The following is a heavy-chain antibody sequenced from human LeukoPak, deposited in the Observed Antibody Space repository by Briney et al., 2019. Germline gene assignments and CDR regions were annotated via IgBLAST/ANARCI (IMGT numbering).Heavy chain of an antibody. CDR3: ARSQNIVTPISAFDY. CDR2: ISGSSGST. CDR1: GFTFSSYA. J-gene: IGHJ4*02. D-gene: IGHD2/OR15-2a*01. Sequence: GGSLRLSCAASGFTFSSYAMSWVRQAPGKGLEWVSAISGSSGSTYYADSVKGRFTISRDNSKNTLYLQMNSLRAEDTAVYYCARSQNIVTPISAFDYWGQGTLVTVSS. V-gene: IGHV3-23*01.